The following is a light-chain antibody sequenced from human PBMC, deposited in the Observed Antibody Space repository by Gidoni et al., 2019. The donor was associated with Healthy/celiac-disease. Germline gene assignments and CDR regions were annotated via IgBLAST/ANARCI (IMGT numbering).Light chain of an antibody. J-gene: IGLJ3*02. V-gene: IGLV1-47*01. CDR2: RNN. Sequence: QSVLTQPPSASGTPGQRVTISCSGSSSNIGSNYVYWYQQPPGTAPKLLIYRNNQRPPGVPDRFSGSKSGTSASLAISGLRSEDEADYYCAAWDDSLSGRRVFGGGTKLTVL. CDR3: AAWDDSLSGRRV. CDR1: SSNIGSNY.